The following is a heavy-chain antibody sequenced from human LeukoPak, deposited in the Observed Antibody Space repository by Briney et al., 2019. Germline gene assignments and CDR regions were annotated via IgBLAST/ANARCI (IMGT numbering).Heavy chain of an antibody. CDR3: AKDDSSGYQSV. J-gene: IGHJ4*02. CDR1: GFTFSSYA. Sequence: GGSLRLSCAVSGFTFSSYAMSWVRQAPGKGLEWVSGISGSGGSTYYADSVKGRFTISRDNSKNTLYLQMNSLRAEDTAVYYCAKDDSSGYQSVWGQGTLVTVSS. CDR2: ISGSGGST. D-gene: IGHD3-22*01. V-gene: IGHV3-23*01.